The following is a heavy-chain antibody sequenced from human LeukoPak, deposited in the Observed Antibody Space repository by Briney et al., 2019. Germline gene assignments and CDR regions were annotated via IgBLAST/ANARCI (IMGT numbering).Heavy chain of an antibody. CDR2: IYQSGST. Sequence: SETLFLTCSVSGYSIGSGYYWGWIRQPPGKGLEWIGSIYQSGSTYYNPSLKSRVTISVDTSKNQFSLKLSSVTAADTAVYYCARLPTGGWEIHEDYWGQGTLVTVSS. CDR1: GYSIGSGYY. J-gene: IGHJ4*02. CDR3: ARLPTGGWEIHEDY. D-gene: IGHD1-26*01. V-gene: IGHV4-38-2*02.